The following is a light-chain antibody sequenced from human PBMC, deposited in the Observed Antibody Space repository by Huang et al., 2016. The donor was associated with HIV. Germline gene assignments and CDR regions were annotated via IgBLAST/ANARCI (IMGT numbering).Light chain of an antibody. V-gene: IGKV2-28*01. J-gene: IGKJ5*01. Sequence: DIVMTQSPLSLPVTPGEPASISCRSSQSLLHSNGYNYLDWYLQKPGHSPQLLIYLGSNRASGVPDRFSGSGSGTDFTRKISRVEAEDVGVYYCMQALQTPITFGQGTRLEIK. CDR3: MQALQTPIT. CDR2: LGS. CDR1: QSLLHSNGYNY.